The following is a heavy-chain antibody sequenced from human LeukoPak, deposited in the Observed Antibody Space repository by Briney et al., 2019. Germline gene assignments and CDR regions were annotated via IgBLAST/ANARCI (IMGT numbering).Heavy chain of an antibody. Sequence: PSETLSLTSTVAGGSISSSSYYCGWIRQPPGRGLEWIGSIYYSGSTYYNPSLKSRVTLSVATSKNKFSLKLSSVTAADTAVYYCARRVRGVRYFDYWGQGTLVTVSS. CDR3: ARRVRGVRYFDY. CDR1: GGSISSSSYY. V-gene: IGHV4-39*01. D-gene: IGHD3-10*01. J-gene: IGHJ4*02. CDR2: IYYSGST.